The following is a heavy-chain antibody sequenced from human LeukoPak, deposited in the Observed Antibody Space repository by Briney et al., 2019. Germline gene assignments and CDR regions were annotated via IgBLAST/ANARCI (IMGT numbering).Heavy chain of an antibody. CDR2: INHSGST. CDR3: AGAEQQLAPSYY. Sequence: PSETLSLTCAVYGGSFSGYYWSWIRQPPGKGVAWIGEINHSGSTNYNPSLKSRVTVSVDTSKNQFSLKLTSVTAADTAMYYCAGAEQQLAPSYYWGQGILVTVSS. CDR1: GGSFSGYY. D-gene: IGHD1-1*01. V-gene: IGHV4-34*01. J-gene: IGHJ4*02.